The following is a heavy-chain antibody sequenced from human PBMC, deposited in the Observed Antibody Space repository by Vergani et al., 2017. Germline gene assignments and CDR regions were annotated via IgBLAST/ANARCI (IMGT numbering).Heavy chain of an antibody. CDR3: ARVGVRYDFWSGYSDWFDP. CDR2: IYHSGST. CDR1: GGSISSSNW. V-gene: IGHV4-4*02. D-gene: IGHD3-3*01. J-gene: IGHJ5*02. Sequence: QVQLQESGPGLVKPSGTLSLTCAVSGGSISSSNWWSWVRQPPGKGLEWIGEIYHSGSTNYNPSLKSRVTISVDKSKNQFSLKMSSVTAADTAVYYCARVGVRYDFWSGYSDWFDPWGQGTLVTVSS.